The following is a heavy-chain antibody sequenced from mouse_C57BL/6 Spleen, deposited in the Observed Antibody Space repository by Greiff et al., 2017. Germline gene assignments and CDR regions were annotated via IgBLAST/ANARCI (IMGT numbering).Heavy chain of an antibody. CDR1: GYSITSGYY. D-gene: IGHD1-1*01. Sequence: EVKLMESGPGLVKPSQSLSLTCSVTGYSITSGYYWNWIRQFPGNKLEWMGYISYDGSNNYNPSLKNRISITRDTSKNQFFLKLNSVTTEDTATYYCARDTTTVVDYWGQGTSVTVSS. CDR2: ISYDGSN. CDR3: ARDTTTVVDY. V-gene: IGHV3-6*01. J-gene: IGHJ4*01.